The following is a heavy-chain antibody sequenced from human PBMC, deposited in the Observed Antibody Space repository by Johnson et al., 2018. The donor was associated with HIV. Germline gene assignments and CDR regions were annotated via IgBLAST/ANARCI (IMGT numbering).Heavy chain of an antibody. CDR3: AKEGITMEEDI. D-gene: IGHD3-10*01. CDR2: IWFDGSNK. CDR1: GFTFSNYG. Sequence: QVQLVESGGGVVQPGRSLRLSCAASGFTFSNYGMHWARQAPGKGLEWVAVIWFDGSNKYYADSVKGRFTISRDNSKNTLYLQMNSLGAEDTAGYYCAKEGITMEEDIWGQGTMVTVSS. J-gene: IGHJ3*02. V-gene: IGHV3-33*06.